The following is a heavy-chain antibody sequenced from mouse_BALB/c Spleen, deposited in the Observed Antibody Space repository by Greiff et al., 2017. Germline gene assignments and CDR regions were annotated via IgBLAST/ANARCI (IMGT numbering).Heavy chain of an antibody. CDR3: ARIYYGSSWYFDV. CDR2: ISSGGST. V-gene: IGHV5-6-5*01. Sequence: EVHLVESGGGLVKPGGSLKLSCAASGFTFSSYAMSWVRQTPEKRLEWVASISSGGSTYYPDSVKGRFTISRDNARNILYLQMSSLRSEDTAMYYCARIYYGSSWYFDVWGAGTTVTVSS. CDR1: GFTFSSYA. D-gene: IGHD1-1*01. J-gene: IGHJ1*01.